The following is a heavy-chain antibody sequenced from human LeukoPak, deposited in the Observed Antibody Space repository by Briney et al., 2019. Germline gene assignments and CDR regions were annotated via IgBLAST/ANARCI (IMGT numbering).Heavy chain of an antibody. Sequence: SVKVSCKASGGTFSSYAISWVRQAPGQGLEWMGGIIPIFGTANYAQKFQGRVTITTDESTSTAYTELSSLRSEDTAVYYCARESAYYYDSSGTRGDAFDIWGQGTMVTVSS. CDR1: GGTFSSYA. CDR2: IIPIFGTA. V-gene: IGHV1-69*05. J-gene: IGHJ3*02. CDR3: ARESAYYYDSSGTRGDAFDI. D-gene: IGHD3-22*01.